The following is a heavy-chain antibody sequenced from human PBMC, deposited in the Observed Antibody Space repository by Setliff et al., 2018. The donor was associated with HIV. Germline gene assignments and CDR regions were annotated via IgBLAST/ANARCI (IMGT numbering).Heavy chain of an antibody. V-gene: IGHV5-51*01. J-gene: IGHJ6*03. CDR2: IHPRDFDI. Sequence: PGESLKISCKASGYTFTNYWTAWVRQMPGKGLEWMGIIHPRDFDIKYSQSFQGQVTISADKSLSTAYLQWNSLKASDTALYYCARHSGSSGWYFSDGYYYYMDVWGKGTTVTVSS. CDR3: ARHSGSSGWYFSDGYYYYMDV. CDR1: GYTFTNYW. D-gene: IGHD6-19*01.